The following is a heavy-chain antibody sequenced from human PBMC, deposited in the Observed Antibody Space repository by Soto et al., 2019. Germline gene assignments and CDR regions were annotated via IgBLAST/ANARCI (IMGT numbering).Heavy chain of an antibody. J-gene: IGHJ5*02. CDR1: GCSISSSSYW. CDR3: ARAHYTVTIFGVVILDWFDP. CDR2: AYSSGST. Sequence: PSETLSLACTVSGCSISSSSYWWGWIRQSPSMGLDWIGSAYSSGSTYYSPSLKSRVTISLDTSKNQFSLKLSSVTAADTAVYYCARAHYTVTIFGVVILDWFDPWGQGTLVTVSS. V-gene: IGHV4-39*01. D-gene: IGHD3-3*01.